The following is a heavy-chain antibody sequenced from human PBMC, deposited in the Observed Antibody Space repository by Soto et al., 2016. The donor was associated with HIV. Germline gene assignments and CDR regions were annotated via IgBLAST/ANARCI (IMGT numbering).Heavy chain of an antibody. CDR3: AKGKSSIAVAGPFDY. CDR2: ISWNSGSI. Sequence: EVQLVESGGGLVQPGRSLRLSCAASGFTLDDYAMHWVRQAPGKGLEWVSGISWNSGSIGYADSVKGRFTISRDNAKNSLYLQMNSLRAEDMALYYCAKGKSSIAVAGPFDYWGQGTLVTVSS. D-gene: IGHD6-13*01. CDR1: GFTLDDYA. J-gene: IGHJ4*02. V-gene: IGHV3-9*03.